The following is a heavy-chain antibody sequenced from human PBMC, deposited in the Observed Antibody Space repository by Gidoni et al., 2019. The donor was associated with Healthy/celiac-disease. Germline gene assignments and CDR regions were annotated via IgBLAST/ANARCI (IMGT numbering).Heavy chain of an antibody. J-gene: IGHJ4*02. Sequence: QVQLVQSVAEVKKPGASVKVSCKASGYTSTSYGISWVRQAPGRGLEWMGWISAYNGNTNYAQKLQGRVTMTTDTSTSTAYMELRSLRSDDTAVYYCARDSPLWFGESTAIDYWGQGTLVTVSS. CDR2: ISAYNGNT. D-gene: IGHD3-10*01. CDR1: GYTSTSYG. CDR3: ARDSPLWFGESTAIDY. V-gene: IGHV1-18*01.